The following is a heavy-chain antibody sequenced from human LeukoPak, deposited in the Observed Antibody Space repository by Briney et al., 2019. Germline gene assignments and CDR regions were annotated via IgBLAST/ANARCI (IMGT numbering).Heavy chain of an antibody. D-gene: IGHD5-18*01. Sequence: SETLSLTCAVSGYSISSGYYWGWIRQPPGKGLEWIGSIYHSGSTYYNPSLKSRVTISVDTSKNQFSLKLSSVTAADTAVYYCARRGYRHDYWGQGTLVTVSS. V-gene: IGHV4-38-2*01. CDR3: ARRGYRHDY. J-gene: IGHJ4*02. CDR2: IYHSGST. CDR1: GYSISSGYY.